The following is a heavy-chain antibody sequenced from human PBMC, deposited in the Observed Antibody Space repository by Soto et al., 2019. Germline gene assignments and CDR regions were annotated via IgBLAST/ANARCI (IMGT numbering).Heavy chain of an antibody. CDR3: ARKQDYYGSGSYPFDP. V-gene: IGHV4-4*02. CDR1: SGSISSSNW. CDR2: IYHSGST. Sequence: QVQLQESGPGLVKPSGTLSLTCAVSSGSISSSNWWSWVRQPPGKGLAWIGEIYHSGSTNYNPSPKSLVTTSVDKSKFQFSRKLSSVTAADTAVYYCARKQDYYGSGSYPFDPWGQGTMVTVSS. J-gene: IGHJ5*02. D-gene: IGHD3-10*01.